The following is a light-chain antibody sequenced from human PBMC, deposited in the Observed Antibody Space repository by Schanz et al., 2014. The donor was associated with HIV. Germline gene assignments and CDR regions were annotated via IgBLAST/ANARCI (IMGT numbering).Light chain of an antibody. J-gene: IGKJ5*01. Sequence: EIVMTQSPGTLSVSPGERATLSCRASQTVSNNLAWYQQKPGQAPRLLIYGASTRVTGIPARFSGSGFETDFTLTISSLEPEDFAVYYCQQRTNWPITFGQGTRLEIK. CDR2: GAS. V-gene: IGKV3-11*01. CDR1: QTVSNN. CDR3: QQRTNWPIT.